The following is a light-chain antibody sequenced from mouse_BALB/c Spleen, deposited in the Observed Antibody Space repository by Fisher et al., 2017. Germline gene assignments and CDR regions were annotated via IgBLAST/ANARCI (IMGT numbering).Light chain of an antibody. J-gene: IGKJ5*01. CDR3: QQWSSSPLT. V-gene: IGKV4-79*01. Sequence: IVLTQTTAIMSASPGEKVTITCSASSSVSSSYLHWYQQKPGSSPKLWIYSISNLASGVPARFSGSGSGTSYSLTISSVKAEDAATYYCQQWSSSPLTFGAGTKLELK. CDR1: SSVSSSY. CDR2: SIS.